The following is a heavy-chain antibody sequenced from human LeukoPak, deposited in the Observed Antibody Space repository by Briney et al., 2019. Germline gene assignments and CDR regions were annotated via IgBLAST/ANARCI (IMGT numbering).Heavy chain of an antibody. CDR2: IDHSGRT. CDR3: ARGLRFHVGSGNWCDL. CDR1: GGTFRGYY. Sequence: AEPLSLTCAVSGGTFRGYYWSWIRQPPGKGLAWIGEIDHSGRTNYNPALESRVTLPVDTSKNHVSLKLNAVTAADTAVYYCARGLRFHVGSGNWCDLGGQGTLDTVSS. J-gene: IGHJ5*02. V-gene: IGHV4-34*01. D-gene: IGHD3-10*01.